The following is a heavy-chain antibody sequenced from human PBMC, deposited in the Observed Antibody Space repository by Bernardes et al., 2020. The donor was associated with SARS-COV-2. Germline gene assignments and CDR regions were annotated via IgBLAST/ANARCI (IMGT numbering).Heavy chain of an antibody. V-gene: IGHV3-64D*06. J-gene: IGHJ4*02. CDR1: GFSVSSYA. CDR3: VKMSIAVVGSDN. Sequence: GGSLRLSCSASGFSVSSYAMHWVRQAPGKGLEYVSVISRNGDKTYYADSVKGRFTISRDNSRNTLYLQMSSLRAEDTALYYCVKMSIAVVGSDNWGQGTLVTGSS. CDR2: ISRNGDKT. D-gene: IGHD2-15*01.